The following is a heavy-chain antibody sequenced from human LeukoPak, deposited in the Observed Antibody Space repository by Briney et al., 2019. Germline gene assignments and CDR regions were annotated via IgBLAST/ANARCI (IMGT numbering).Heavy chain of an antibody. CDR1: GYTFTRYG. CDR2: VSGYNHNT. D-gene: IGHD3-22*01. CDR3: AREVVYYDSSGLGPPYYYYGMDV. J-gene: IGHJ6*02. Sequence: ASVKVSCKASGYTFTRYGVSWVRQAPGQGLEWVGWVSGYNHNTNYAHKLQGRVTMTTDTSTSTAYMELRSLRSDDTAVYYCAREVVYYDSSGLGPPYYYYGMDVWGQGTTVTVSS. V-gene: IGHV1-18*01.